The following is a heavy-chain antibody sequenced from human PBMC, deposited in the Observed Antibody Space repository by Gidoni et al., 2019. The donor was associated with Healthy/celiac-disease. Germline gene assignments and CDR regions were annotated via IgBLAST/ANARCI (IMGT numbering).Heavy chain of an antibody. J-gene: IGHJ3*02. D-gene: IGHD3-10*01. V-gene: IGHV4-59*01. CDR1: GGPISSYY. CDR3: ARGVLPDAFDI. CDR2: IYYSGST. Sequence: QVQLQESGPGLAQPSATLSLTCTVPGGPISSYYWSWIRHPPGKGLEWLGYIYYSGSTNYNPSLKSRVTISVDTSKNQFSLKLGSVTAADTAVYYCARGVLPDAFDIWGQGTMVTVSS.